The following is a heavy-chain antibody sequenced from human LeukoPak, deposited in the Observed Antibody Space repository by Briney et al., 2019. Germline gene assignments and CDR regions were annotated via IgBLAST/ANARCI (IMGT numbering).Heavy chain of an antibody. CDR3: ARHYSGYDFDY. CDR1: GGSISGYY. J-gene: IGHJ4*02. V-gene: IGHV4-59*01. D-gene: IGHD5-12*01. Sequence: PSETLSLTCTVSGGSISGYYWSWIRQPPGKGLEWIGYIYYSGGTNYNPSLKSRVTISLDTSKNQFSLRLRSVTAADTAVYYCARHYSGYDFDYWGQGTLVTVSS. CDR2: IYYSGGT.